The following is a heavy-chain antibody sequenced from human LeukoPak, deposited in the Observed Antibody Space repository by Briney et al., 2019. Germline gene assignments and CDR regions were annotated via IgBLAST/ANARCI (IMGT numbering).Heavy chain of an antibody. CDR2: INPNGGGT. Sequence: ASVKVSCKASGYTFTGYYMHWVRQAPGQGLEWMGWINPNGGGTNYAQKFQGRVTMTRDTSISTAYMELSRLRSDDTAVYYCARIRYDFWSGYSFFDYWGQGTLVTVSS. CDR3: ARIRYDFWSGYSFFDY. V-gene: IGHV1-2*02. D-gene: IGHD3-3*01. CDR1: GYTFTGYY. J-gene: IGHJ4*02.